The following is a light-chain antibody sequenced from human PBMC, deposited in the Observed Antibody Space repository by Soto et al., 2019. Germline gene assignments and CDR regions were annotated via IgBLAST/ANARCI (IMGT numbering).Light chain of an antibody. CDR1: SSNIGINT. CDR2: TNN. J-gene: IGLJ1*01. Sequence: QTVLTQPPSASVAPGQRVTISCSGSSSNIGINTVNWYQQLPGTAPKLLIYTNNQRPSGVRDRFSGSRSGTSASLAISGLQSEDEADYYCAAWDDSLNGFVFGSGPKVNVL. CDR3: AAWDDSLNGFV. V-gene: IGLV1-44*01.